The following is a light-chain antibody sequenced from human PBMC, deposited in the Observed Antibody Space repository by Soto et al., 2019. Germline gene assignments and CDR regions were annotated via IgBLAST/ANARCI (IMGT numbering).Light chain of an antibody. CDR2: AAS. V-gene: IGKV3-15*01. CDR3: QQYQSWPFP. J-gene: IGKJ2*01. Sequence: ERVMTQSPATLSVSPGEGATLSCRANQHVSSHIAWYQHKPGQAPRLLIHAASTRAPGVSVRFSGSGSGTEFTLTISSLQFEDFAVYYCQQYQSWPFPFGQGTKLEIK. CDR1: QHVSSH.